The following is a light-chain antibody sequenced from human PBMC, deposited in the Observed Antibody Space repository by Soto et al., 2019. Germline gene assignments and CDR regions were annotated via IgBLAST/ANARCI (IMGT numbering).Light chain of an antibody. CDR3: SSYTTIKTVV. CDR2: EVS. CDR1: SSDIAPYKY. V-gene: IGLV2-14*01. Sequence: QSALTQPASVSGSPGQSITISCTGTSSDIAPYKYVSWFQHHPGKAPKLIIFEVSNRPSGISDRISGFKSANTAYLTISGVHPEDEANYHCSSYTTIKTVVFGGGTQLTVL. J-gene: IGLJ2*01.